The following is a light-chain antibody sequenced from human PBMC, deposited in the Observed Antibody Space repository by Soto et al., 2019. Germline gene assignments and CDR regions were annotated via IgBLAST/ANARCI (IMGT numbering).Light chain of an antibody. CDR2: KAS. CDR1: QSISSW. CDR3: QQYNSYSWT. Sequence: DIQMTQSPSTLSASIGDRVTITCRASQSISSWLAWYQQKPGKAPKLLINKASSLESGDPSRFSGSGSGTAFTLTISCLQPDDFATYYCQQYNSYSWTFGQGTKVDIK. J-gene: IGKJ1*01. V-gene: IGKV1-5*03.